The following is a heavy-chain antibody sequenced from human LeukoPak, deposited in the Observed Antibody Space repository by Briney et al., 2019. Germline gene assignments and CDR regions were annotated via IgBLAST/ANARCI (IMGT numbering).Heavy chain of an antibody. CDR3: ARRSEFGVLYYMDI. J-gene: IGHJ6*03. V-gene: IGHV3-48*01. Sequence: GGSLRISCVASGFTFSSYSMNWVRQAPGKGLEWVSYISGSSGTIYYADSVKGRFTISRDNAKNSLYLQMLSLRAEDTAVYYCARRSEFGVLYYMDIWGKGTTVTVSS. CDR2: ISGSSGTI. CDR1: GFTFSSYS. D-gene: IGHD3-16*01.